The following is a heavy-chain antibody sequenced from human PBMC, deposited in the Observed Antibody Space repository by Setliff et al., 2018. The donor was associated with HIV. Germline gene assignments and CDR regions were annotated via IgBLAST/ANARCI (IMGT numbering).Heavy chain of an antibody. D-gene: IGHD3-16*01. V-gene: IGHV1-46*01. CDR1: GFSFSRHY. J-gene: IGHJ3*02. CDR3: TRAFPPMIPAAFDI. CDR2: INPSDGIP. Sequence: RASVKVSCKASGFSFSRHYMHWVRQAPGEGLEWVAMINPSDGIPSYAQKFQDRVVVTRDTSRSIVYMELSSLLSEDTAVYFCTRAFPPMIPAAFDIWGLGTLVTV.